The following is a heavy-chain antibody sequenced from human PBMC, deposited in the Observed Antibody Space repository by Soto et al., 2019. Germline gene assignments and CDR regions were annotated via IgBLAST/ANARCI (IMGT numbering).Heavy chain of an antibody. D-gene: IGHD2-2*01. Sequence: GGSLRLSCAASGFTFSSYAMSWVRQAPGKGLEWVSAISGSGGSTYYADSVKGRFTISRDNSKNTLYLQMNSLRAADNAVYYCGNLDCSGSSCYAFDYWGQGTMVTVSS. CDR2: ISGSGGST. J-gene: IGHJ4*03. CDR1: GFTFSSYA. V-gene: IGHV3-23*01. CDR3: GNLDCSGSSCYAFDY.